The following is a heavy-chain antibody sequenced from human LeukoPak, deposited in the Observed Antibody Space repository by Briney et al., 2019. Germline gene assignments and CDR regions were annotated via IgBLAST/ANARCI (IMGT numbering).Heavy chain of an antibody. CDR1: GFTFYDYA. CDR2: ISWNSGSI. D-gene: IGHD6-13*01. V-gene: IGHV3-9*01. CDR3: ARDKEVPYSSSWYVHYYYGMDV. J-gene: IGHJ6*02. Sequence: PGGSLRLSCAASGFTFYDYAMHWVRHAPGKGLEWVSGISWNSGSIGYADSVKGRFTISRDNAKNSLYLQMNSLRAEDTAVYYCARDKEVPYSSSWYVHYYYGMDVWGQGTTVTVSS.